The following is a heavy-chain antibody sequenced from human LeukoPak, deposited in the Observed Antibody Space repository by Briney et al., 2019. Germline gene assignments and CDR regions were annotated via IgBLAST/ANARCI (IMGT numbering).Heavy chain of an antibody. CDR2: ISAYNGNT. CDR1: GYTFTSYG. CDR3: ARATDWNYYDSSGPPPWFNWFDP. V-gene: IGHV1-18*01. Sequence: GASVKVSCKASGYTFTSYGISWVRQAPGQGLEWMGWISAYNGNTNYAQKLQGRVTMTTDTSTSTAYMELRSLRSDDTAVYYCARATDWNYYDSSGPPPWFNWFDPWGQGTLVTVSS. D-gene: IGHD3-22*01. J-gene: IGHJ5*02.